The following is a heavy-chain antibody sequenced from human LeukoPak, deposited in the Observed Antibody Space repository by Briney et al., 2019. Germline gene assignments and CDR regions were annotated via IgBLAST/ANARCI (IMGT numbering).Heavy chain of an antibody. J-gene: IGHJ4*02. Sequence: PGGSLRLSCAASGFPFNSYGMHWVRQAPGKGLEWVAVMWYDGSNKYYADSVKGRFTISRDDSKNTLYLQMNNLRAEDTAMYYCARGLPPVMKYYFDYWGQGTLVTVSS. V-gene: IGHV3-33*01. CDR3: ARGLPPVMKYYFDY. CDR1: GFPFNSYG. D-gene: IGHD4-11*01. CDR2: MWYDGSNK.